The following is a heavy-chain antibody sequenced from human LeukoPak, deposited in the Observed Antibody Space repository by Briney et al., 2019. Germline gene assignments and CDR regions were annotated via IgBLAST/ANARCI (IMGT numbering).Heavy chain of an antibody. V-gene: IGHV4-4*09. CDR2: IYSSGST. CDR3: ARSRSGVLRGYYMDV. D-gene: IGHD3-10*01. J-gene: IGHJ6*03. Sequence: SESLSLTCTASGCSFSNYYWSWIRQPPGKGLEWIGYIYSSGSTNYNPSLNSGVTISVDTFKNQFSLKLTSVTAADTAVYYCARSRSGVLRGYYMDVWGNGTTVTVSS. CDR1: GCSFSNYY.